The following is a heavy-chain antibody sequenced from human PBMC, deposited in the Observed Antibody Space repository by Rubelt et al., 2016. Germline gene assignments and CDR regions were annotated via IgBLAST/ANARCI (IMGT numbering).Heavy chain of an antibody. CDR1: GFTFSGYE. CDR2: ISDSGTTI. Sequence: GGSLRLSCAASGFTFSGYEMNWVRQAPGKGLEWVSYISDSGTTIYYADSVKGRFTISRDNAKNSLYLQMNSLRAEDTAIYYCARGSFVVRGVMDSWGQGTLVTVSS. CDR3: ARGSFVVRGVMDS. J-gene: IGHJ4*02. V-gene: IGHV3-48*03. D-gene: IGHD3-10*01.